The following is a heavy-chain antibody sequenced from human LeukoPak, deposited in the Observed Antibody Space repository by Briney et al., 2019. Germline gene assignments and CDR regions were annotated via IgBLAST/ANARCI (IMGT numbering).Heavy chain of an antibody. CDR3: AKDTAMGRPVDAFDI. D-gene: IGHD5-18*01. Sequence: GGSLRLSCAASGFTFDDYAMHWVRQAPGKGLEWVSAISGSGGSTYYADSVKGRFTISRDNSKNTLYLQMNSLRAEDTAVYYCAKDTAMGRPVDAFDIWGQGTMVTVSS. CDR1: GFTFDDYA. V-gene: IGHV3-23*01. CDR2: ISGSGGST. J-gene: IGHJ3*02.